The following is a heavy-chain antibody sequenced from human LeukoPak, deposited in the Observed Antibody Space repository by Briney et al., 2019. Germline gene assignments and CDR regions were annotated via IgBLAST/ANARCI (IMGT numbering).Heavy chain of an antibody. CDR2: ISGIGGST. V-gene: IGHV3-23*01. CDR3: AKEWRREWLLYWGFDY. Sequence: GGSLRLSCAASGFTFSSYAMSWVRQAPGKGLEWVSAISGIGGSTYYADSVKGRFTISRDNSKNTLYLQMNSLRAEDTAVYYCAKEWRREWLLYWGFDYWGQGTLVTVSS. J-gene: IGHJ4*02. CDR1: GFTFSSYA. D-gene: IGHD3-3*01.